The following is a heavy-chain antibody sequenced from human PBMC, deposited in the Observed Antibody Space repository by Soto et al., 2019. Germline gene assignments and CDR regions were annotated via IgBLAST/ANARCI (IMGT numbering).Heavy chain of an antibody. V-gene: IGHV4-39*01. D-gene: IGHD3-3*01. J-gene: IGHJ5*02. Sequence: SETLSLTCTVSGGSISSSSYYWGWIRQPPGKGLEWIGSIYYSGSTYYNPSLKSRVTISVDTSKNQFSLKLSSVTAADTAVYYCARLKGGATYDFWSGYWFDPWGQGTLVTVSS. CDR2: IYYSGST. CDR3: ARLKGGATYDFWSGYWFDP. CDR1: GGSISSSSYY.